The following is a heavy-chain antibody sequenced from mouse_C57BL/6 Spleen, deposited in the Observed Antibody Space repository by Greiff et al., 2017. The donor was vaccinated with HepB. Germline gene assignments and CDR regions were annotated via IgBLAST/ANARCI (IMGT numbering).Heavy chain of an antibody. V-gene: IGHV1-15*01. J-gene: IGHJ2*01. CDR3: TRNPDYYGSSYGGDY. D-gene: IGHD1-1*01. Sequence: VQLQQSGAELVRPGASVTLSCKASGYTFTDYEMHWVKQTPVHGLEWIGAIDPETGGTAYNQKFKGKAILTADKSSSTAYMELRSLTSEDSAVYYGTRNPDYYGSSYGGDYWGQGTTLTVSS. CDR2: IDPETGGT. CDR1: GYTFTDYE.